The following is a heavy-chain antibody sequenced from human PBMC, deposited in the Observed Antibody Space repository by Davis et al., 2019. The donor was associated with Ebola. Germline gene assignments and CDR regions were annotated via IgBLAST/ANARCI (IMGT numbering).Heavy chain of an antibody. D-gene: IGHD4-17*01. CDR1: GFTFSSYS. CDR2: ISGSGGNT. V-gene: IGHV3-23*01. J-gene: IGHJ6*02. Sequence: GGSLRLSCAASGFTFSSYSMNWVRQAPGKGLEWVSAISGSGGNTYYADSVKGRFTISRDNSKKTMYLQMNSLKTEDTAVYYCTTDYGDYVYYYYGMDVWGQGTTVTVSS. CDR3: TTDYGDYVYYYYGMDV.